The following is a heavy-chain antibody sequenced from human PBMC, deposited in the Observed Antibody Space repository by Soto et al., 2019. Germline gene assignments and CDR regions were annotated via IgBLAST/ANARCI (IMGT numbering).Heavy chain of an antibody. CDR2: IYYSGST. V-gene: IGHV4-59*01. CDR1: GGSISSYY. Sequence: SETLSLTCTVSGGSISSYYWSWIRQPPGKGLEWIGYIYYSGSTNYNPSLKSRVTISVDTSKNQFSLKLSSVTAADTAVYYCARGSATASTYYFDYCGQGTLVTVSS. J-gene: IGHJ4*02. CDR3: ARGSATASTYYFDY. D-gene: IGHD2-21*02.